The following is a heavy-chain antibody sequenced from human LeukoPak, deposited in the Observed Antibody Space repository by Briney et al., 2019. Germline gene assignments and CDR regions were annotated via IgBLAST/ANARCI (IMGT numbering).Heavy chain of an antibody. CDR1: GFTFSSYD. D-gene: IGHD3-22*01. J-gene: IGHJ4*02. Sequence: GGSLRLSCAAFGFTFSSYDMHWVRQATGKGLEWVSAIGTAGDPYYPGSVKGRFTISRENAKNSLYLQMNSLRAGDTAVYYCARGVYDSSGYYSYFDYWGQGTLVTVSS. CDR2: IGTAGDP. CDR3: ARGVYDSSGYYSYFDY. V-gene: IGHV3-13*05.